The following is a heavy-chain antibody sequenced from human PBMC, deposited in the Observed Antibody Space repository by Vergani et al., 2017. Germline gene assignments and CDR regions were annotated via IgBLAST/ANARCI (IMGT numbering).Heavy chain of an antibody. CDR3: AKDQGRGVTDYYYYYGMDV. CDR1: GFTFSSYA. CDR2: ISGSGGST. Sequence: EVQLLESGGGLVQPGGSLRLSCAASGFTFSSYAMSWVRQAPGKGLEWVSAISGSGGSTYYADSVKGRFTISRDNSKNTLYLQMNSLRAEDTAVYYCAKDQGRGVTDYYYYYGMDVWGQGTTVTVSS. D-gene: IGHD2-21*02. J-gene: IGHJ6*02. V-gene: IGHV3-23*01.